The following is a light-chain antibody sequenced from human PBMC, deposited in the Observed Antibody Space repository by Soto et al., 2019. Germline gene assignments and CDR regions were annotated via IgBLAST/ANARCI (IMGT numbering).Light chain of an antibody. Sequence: EIVLTQSPGTLSLSLGERATLSCRASQSVSSIYLAWYQQKPGQAPRLLIYGASSRATGIPDRFSGSGSGTDFTLTISRLEPEDFAVYYCQQYGSSRWTFGQGTKVEI. CDR2: GAS. CDR3: QQYGSSRWT. V-gene: IGKV3-20*01. CDR1: QSVSSIY. J-gene: IGKJ1*01.